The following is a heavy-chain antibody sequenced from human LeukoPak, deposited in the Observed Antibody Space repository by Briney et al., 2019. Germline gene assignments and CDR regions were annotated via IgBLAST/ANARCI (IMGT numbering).Heavy chain of an antibody. Sequence: SETLSLTCAVYGGSFSGYYWSWIRQPPGKGLEWIGEINHSGSTNYNPSLKSRVTISVDTSKNQFSLKLSSVTAADTAVYYCARRANYYGSGRSMNHFDYWGQGTLATVSS. CDR1: GGSFSGYY. CDR3: ARRANYYGSGRSMNHFDY. J-gene: IGHJ4*02. CDR2: INHSGST. D-gene: IGHD3-10*01. V-gene: IGHV4-34*01.